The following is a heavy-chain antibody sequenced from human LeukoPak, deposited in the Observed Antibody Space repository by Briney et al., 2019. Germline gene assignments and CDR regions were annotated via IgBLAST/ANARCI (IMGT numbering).Heavy chain of an antibody. V-gene: IGHV4-34*01. D-gene: IGHD3-22*01. CDR3: ARSHIGSSGYLLVRPRAPDY. CDR2: INHSGST. CDR1: GGSISDYY. Sequence: SETLSLTCTVSGGSISDYYWSWIRQPPGKGLEWIGEINHSGSTNYNPSLKSRVTISVDTSRNQFSLKLSSVTAADTAVYYCARSHIGSSGYLLVRPRAPDYWGQGTLVTVSS. J-gene: IGHJ4*02.